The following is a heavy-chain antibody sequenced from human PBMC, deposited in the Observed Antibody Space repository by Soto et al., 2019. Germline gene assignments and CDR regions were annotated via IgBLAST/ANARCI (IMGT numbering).Heavy chain of an antibody. Sequence: QVQLVQSGAEVKKPGASVKVSCKTSGYTFSGYYIHWVRQAPGQGLEWVSWINPNSGGADYAQKFQGRVTVPRDTSINTAYVELRRLTSADTAVYYCARANSGDDDEFDYWGQGTLVTVSS. J-gene: IGHJ4*02. V-gene: IGHV1-2*02. CDR1: GYTFSGYY. CDR2: INPNSGGA. CDR3: ARANSGDDDEFDY. D-gene: IGHD5-12*01.